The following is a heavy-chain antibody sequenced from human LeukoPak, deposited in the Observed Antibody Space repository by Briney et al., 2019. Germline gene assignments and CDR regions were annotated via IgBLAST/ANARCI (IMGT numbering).Heavy chain of an antibody. V-gene: IGHV4-39*01. D-gene: IGHD4-11*01. CDR1: GASISSSSYY. J-gene: IGHJ3*02. CDR3: ARSHEGATVTTGDAFDI. Sequence: SETLSLTCTVSGASISSSSYYWGWIRQPPGKGLEWIGSMFYSGSTYYNPSLKSRVTISVDTSKNQFSLKLSSVTAADTAVYYCARSHEGATVTTGDAFDIWGQGTMVTVSS. CDR2: MFYSGST.